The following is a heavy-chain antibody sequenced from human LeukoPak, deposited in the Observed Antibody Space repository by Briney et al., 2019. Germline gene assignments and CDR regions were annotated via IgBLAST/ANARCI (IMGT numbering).Heavy chain of an antibody. CDR1: GYTFTDYY. CDR3: APRRVAADKGFDY. V-gene: IGHV1-2*02. D-gene: IGHD6-19*01. Sequence: SVKVSCKASGYTFTDYYMHWTRQAPGQGPEWIGWMNPNSGGTNYAQNFQGRVTMTRDTSITTAYMELSSLRSDDTAVYYCAPRRVAADKGFDYWGQGTLVTVSS. J-gene: IGHJ4*02. CDR2: MNPNSGGT.